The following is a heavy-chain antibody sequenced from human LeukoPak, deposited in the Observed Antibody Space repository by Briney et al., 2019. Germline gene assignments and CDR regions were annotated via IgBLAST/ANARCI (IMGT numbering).Heavy chain of an antibody. CDR2: INWNGGST. CDR3: ARVGRGWHRSGYYFDY. CDR1: GFTFDDYG. J-gene: IGHJ4*02. Sequence: PGGSLRLSCAASGFTFDDYGMSWVRQAPGKGLEWVSGINWNGGSTGYADSVKGRFTISRDNAKTSLYLQMNSLRVEDTALYHCARVGRGWHRSGYYFDYWGQGTLVTVSS. V-gene: IGHV3-20*01. D-gene: IGHD6-19*01.